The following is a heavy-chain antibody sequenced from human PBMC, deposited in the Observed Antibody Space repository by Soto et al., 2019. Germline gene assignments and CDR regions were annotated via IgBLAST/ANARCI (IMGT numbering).Heavy chain of an antibody. D-gene: IGHD1-26*01. V-gene: IGHV4-4*02. J-gene: IGHJ3*02. CDR3: ATGLVGAYAFDI. CDR1: GGSISSSNW. CDR2: IYHSGST. Sequence: QVQLQESGPGLVKPSGTLSLTCAVSGGSISSSNWWSWVRQPPGKGLEWIGEIYHSGSTNYNPSLKSRXXIXVXTSKNQFSLKLSSVTAADTAVYYCATGLVGAYAFDIWGQGTMVTVSS.